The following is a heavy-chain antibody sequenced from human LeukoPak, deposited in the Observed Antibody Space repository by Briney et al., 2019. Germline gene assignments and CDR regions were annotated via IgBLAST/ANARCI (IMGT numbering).Heavy chain of an antibody. V-gene: IGHV4-61*01. CDR2: IYYSGST. Sequence: SETLSLTCTVSGGSISSSSYYWSWIRQPPGKGLEWIGYIYYSGSTNYNPSLKSRVTISVDTSKNQFSLKLSSVTAADTAVYYCARGIAAAGAGGFDYWGQGTLVTVSS. J-gene: IGHJ4*02. CDR3: ARGIAAAGAGGFDY. CDR1: GGSISSSSYY. D-gene: IGHD6-13*01.